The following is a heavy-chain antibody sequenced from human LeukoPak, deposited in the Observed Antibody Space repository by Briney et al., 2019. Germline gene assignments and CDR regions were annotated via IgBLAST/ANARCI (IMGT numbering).Heavy chain of an antibody. V-gene: IGHV5-51*01. CDR1: GYSFTSYW. CDR3: ARGVIAVAGGPTTPADY. J-gene: IGHJ4*02. CDR2: IYPGDSDT. Sequence: GESLKISCKGSGYSFTSYWIGWVRQIPRKGPEWIGIIYPGDSDTRYRPSFQGQVTISADKSISTAYLQWSSLKASDTAMYYCARGVIAVAGGPTTPADYWGQGTLVTVSS. D-gene: IGHD6-19*01.